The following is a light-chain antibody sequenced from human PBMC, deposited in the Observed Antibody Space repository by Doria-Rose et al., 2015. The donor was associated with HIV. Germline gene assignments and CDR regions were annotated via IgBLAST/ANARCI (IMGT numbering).Light chain of an antibody. J-gene: IGLJ1*01. CDR2: GNT. Sequence: QSVLTQPPSVSGAPGQRVAISCTGSSSNIGAGFDVDWYQQFPGTAPKLLINGNTNRPSGVPDRFSGSKSGNSASLAISGLRAEDESDDYCQSYDSRLSVYVFGTGTKVTVL. CDR1: SSNIGAGFD. V-gene: IGLV1-40*01. CDR3: QSYDSRLSVYV.